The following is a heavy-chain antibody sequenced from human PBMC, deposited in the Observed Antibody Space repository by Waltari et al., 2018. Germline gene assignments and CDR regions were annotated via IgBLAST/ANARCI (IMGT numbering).Heavy chain of an antibody. Sequence: QVQLVESGGGVVQPGRSLRLSCAASGFTFSSYGMHWVRQAPGKGLEWVAVIWYDGRNKYYADSVKGRFTISRDNSKNTLYLQMNSLRAEDTAVYYCARGYCSSASCFPFDYWGQGTLVTVSS. CDR1: GFTFSSYG. J-gene: IGHJ4*02. CDR2: IWYDGRNK. D-gene: IGHD2-2*01. V-gene: IGHV3-33*01. CDR3: ARGYCSSASCFPFDY.